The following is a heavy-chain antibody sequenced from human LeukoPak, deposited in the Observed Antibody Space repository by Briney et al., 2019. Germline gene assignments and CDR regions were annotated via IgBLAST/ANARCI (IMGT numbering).Heavy chain of an antibody. CDR3: TGGIYYHYMGV. J-gene: IGHJ6*03. Sequence: SETLSLTCAVYGGSFSGYYWSWIRQPTGKGLEWIGRIYASGNTNYNPSLKSRGTISLDTSKNQFSLRLSSVTAADTAVYYCTGGIYYHYMGVWGEGTTVTISS. CDR2: IYASGNT. V-gene: IGHV4-59*10. D-gene: IGHD3-16*01. CDR1: GGSFSGYY.